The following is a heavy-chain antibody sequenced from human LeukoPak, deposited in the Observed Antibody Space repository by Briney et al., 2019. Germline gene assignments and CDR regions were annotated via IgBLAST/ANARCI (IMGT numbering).Heavy chain of an antibody. V-gene: IGHV3-20*04. Sequence: GGSLRLSCAASGFTFSGYRMNWVRQAPGKGLEWVSGINWNGGSTGYADSVKGRFTISRDNAKNSLYLQMNSLRAEDTALYYCARVVAAGSGWFDPWGQGTLVTVSS. CDR2: INWNGGST. CDR3: ARVVAAGSGWFDP. D-gene: IGHD6-13*01. CDR1: GFTFSGYR. J-gene: IGHJ5*02.